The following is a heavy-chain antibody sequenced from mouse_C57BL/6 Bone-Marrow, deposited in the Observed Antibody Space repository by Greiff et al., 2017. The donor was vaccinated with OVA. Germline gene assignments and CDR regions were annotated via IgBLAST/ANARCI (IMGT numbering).Heavy chain of an antibody. CDR1: GFSFNTYA. CDR2: IRSKSNNYAT. D-gene: IGHD2-10*01. V-gene: IGHV10-1*01. Sequence: VQLQQSGGGLVQPKGSLKLSCAASGFSFNTYAMNWVRQAPGKGLEWVARIRSKSNNYATYYADSVKDRFTISRDDYESMLYLQMNNLKTEVTAMYYCVRHEAYYGNYMYAMDYWGQGTSVTVSS. CDR3: VRHEAYYGNYMYAMDY. J-gene: IGHJ4*01.